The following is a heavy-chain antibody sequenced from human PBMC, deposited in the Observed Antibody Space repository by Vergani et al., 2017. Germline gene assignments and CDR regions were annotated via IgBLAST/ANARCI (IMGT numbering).Heavy chain of an antibody. CDR3: GTTNTWRVCDS. D-gene: IGHD2-21*01. Sequence: QVQLVQSGSELKKPGASVKISCKASGYIFTQSVMNWVRQAPGQGPEWMGWINTATGKSTYAQDFTGRFVLSLDTSVNTAYLQISSLKTEDTAIYYCGTTNTWRVCDSWGQGTLVTVST. V-gene: IGHV7-4-1*02. J-gene: IGHJ5*02. CDR1: GYIFTQSV. CDR2: INTATGKS.